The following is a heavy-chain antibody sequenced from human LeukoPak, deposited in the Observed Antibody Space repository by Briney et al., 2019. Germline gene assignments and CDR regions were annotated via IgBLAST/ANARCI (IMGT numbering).Heavy chain of an antibody. CDR3: ARQGGYGSGIQV. J-gene: IGHJ4*02. CDR2: IYYSGST. Sequence: SETLSLTCTVSGGSIISYYWSWIRQPPGKGLEWLGYIYYSGSTNYNPSLKSRVTISVDTSKNQFSLNLSSVTAADTAIYYCARQGGYGSGIQVWGQGTLVTVSS. D-gene: IGHD3-10*01. CDR1: GGSIISYY. V-gene: IGHV4-59*08.